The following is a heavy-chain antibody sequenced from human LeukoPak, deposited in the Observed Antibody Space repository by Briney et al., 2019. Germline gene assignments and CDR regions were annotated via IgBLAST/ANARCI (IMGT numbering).Heavy chain of an antibody. J-gene: IGHJ5*02. D-gene: IGHD2-21*02. CDR3: ARDAELAYCGGDCYSGWFDP. CDR2: INPNTGRT. Sequence: ASVKVSCTASGYTFSGHYMHWVRQAPGQGLEWMGWINPNTGRTEYAQKFQGRVTMTRDTSISTAYMDLSRLRSDDTAVYYCARDAELAYCGGDCYSGWFDPWGQGTLVTVSS. V-gene: IGHV1-2*02. CDR1: GYTFSGHY.